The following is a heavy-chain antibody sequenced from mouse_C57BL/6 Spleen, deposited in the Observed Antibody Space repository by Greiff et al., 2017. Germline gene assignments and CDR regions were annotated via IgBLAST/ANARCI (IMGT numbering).Heavy chain of an antibody. D-gene: IGHD2-4*01. CDR3: ARQRDYGEGAKDD. V-gene: IGHV2-6-1*01. Sequence: VQLKESGPGLVAPSQSLSITCTVSGFSLTSYGVHWVRQPPGKGLEWLVVIWSDGSTTYNSALKYRLSISKDNSKSPVFLKMNSLQTDDTAMYYCARQRDYGEGAKDDWGQGTSVTVSS. CDR2: IWSDGST. J-gene: IGHJ4*01. CDR1: GFSLTSYG.